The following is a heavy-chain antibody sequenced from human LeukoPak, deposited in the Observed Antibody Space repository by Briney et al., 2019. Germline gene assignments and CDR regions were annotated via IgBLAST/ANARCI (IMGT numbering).Heavy chain of an antibody. V-gene: IGHV4-34*01. CDR1: GGSFSGYY. CDR3: ARTYSSGWYSRLFPDAFDI. Sequence: SETLSLTCAVYGGSFSGYYWSWIRQPPGKGLEWIGEINHSGSTNYNPSLKSRVTISVDTSKNQFSLKLSSVTAADTAVYYCARTYSSGWYSRLFPDAFDIWGQGTMVTVSS. J-gene: IGHJ3*02. CDR2: INHSGST. D-gene: IGHD6-19*01.